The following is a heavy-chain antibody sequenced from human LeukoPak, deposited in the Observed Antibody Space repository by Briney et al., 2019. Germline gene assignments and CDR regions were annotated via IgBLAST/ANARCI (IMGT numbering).Heavy chain of an antibody. V-gene: IGHV3-7*01. CDR2: IKQDGSEK. CDR3: ARDNYDFWTRPYYFDY. D-gene: IGHD3-3*01. J-gene: IGHJ4*02. Sequence: GGSLRLSCAASGFTFSSYSMNWVRQAPGKGLEWVANIKQDGSEKYYVDSVKGRFTISRDNAKNSLYLQMNSLRAEDTAVYYCARDNYDFWTRPYYFDYWGQGTLVTVSS. CDR1: GFTFSSYS.